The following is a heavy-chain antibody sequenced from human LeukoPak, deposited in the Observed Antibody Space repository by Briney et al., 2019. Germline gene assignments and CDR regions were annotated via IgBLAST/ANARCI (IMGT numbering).Heavy chain of an antibody. CDR2: MNPNSGNT. J-gene: IGHJ4*02. Sequence: ASVKVSCKASGYTFTSYDINWVRQATGQGLEWMGWMNPNSGNTGYAQKFQGSVTMTRNTSISTAYMELSSLRSEDTAVYYCATTRGGLRLGELSLDYWGQGALVTVSS. CDR3: ATTRGGLRLGELSLDY. CDR1: GYTFTSYD. V-gene: IGHV1-8*01. D-gene: IGHD3-16*02.